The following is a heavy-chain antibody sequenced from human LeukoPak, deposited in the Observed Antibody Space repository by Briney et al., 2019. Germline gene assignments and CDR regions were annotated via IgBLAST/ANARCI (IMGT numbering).Heavy chain of an antibody. V-gene: IGHV1-69*05. J-gene: IGHJ4*02. Sequence: GASVKVSCKASGGTFSSYAISWVRQAPGQGLEWMGGIIPIFGTANYAQKFQGRVTITTDESTSTAYMELSSLRSEDTAVYYCASGLYGGVFDNWGQGTLVTVSS. CDR2: IIPIFGTA. D-gene: IGHD4/OR15-4a*01. CDR3: ASGLYGGVFDN. CDR1: GGTFSSYA.